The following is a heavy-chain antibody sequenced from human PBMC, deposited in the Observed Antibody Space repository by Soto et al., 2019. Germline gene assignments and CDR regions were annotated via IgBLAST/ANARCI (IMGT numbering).Heavy chain of an antibody. CDR2: INAGNGNT. CDR3: ARDPGYSYGYN. Sequence: AAVKVPCNPSGYTFASYAMHWVRQGPGQRPGWMGWINAGNGNTKYSQKFQGRVTSTRDTSASTAYMELSSLRSEDTAVYYCARDPGYSYGYNWGQGTLVTVSS. V-gene: IGHV1-3*01. CDR1: GYTFASYA. J-gene: IGHJ4*02. D-gene: IGHD5-18*01.